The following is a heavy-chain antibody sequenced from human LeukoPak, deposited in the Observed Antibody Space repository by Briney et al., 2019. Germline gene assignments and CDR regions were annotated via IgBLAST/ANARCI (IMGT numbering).Heavy chain of an antibody. V-gene: IGHV3-74*01. CDR1: GFTFTRYW. J-gene: IGHJ4*02. D-gene: IGHD3-3*01. Sequence: GGSLRLSCAASGFTFTRYWMHWVRHAPGKGLVWVSHINTDGSSTTYADSVRGRFTISRDNAKNTLYLQLNSLRAEDTTVYYCATPWSYWGQGTLVTVSS. CDR3: ATPWSY. CDR2: INTDGSST.